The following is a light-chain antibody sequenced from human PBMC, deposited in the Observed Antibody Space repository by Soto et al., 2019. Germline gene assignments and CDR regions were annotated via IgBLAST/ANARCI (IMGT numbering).Light chain of an antibody. V-gene: IGKV1-5*01. Sequence: IQMTQSASTLSASVGDRVTITCRASQSISSWLAWYQQKPGKAPKLLIYDASSLESGVPSRFSGSGSGTEFTLTISSLQPGDFATYYCQQYNTYSGTFGQGTKVEIK. J-gene: IGKJ1*01. CDR2: DAS. CDR1: QSISSW. CDR3: QQYNTYSGT.